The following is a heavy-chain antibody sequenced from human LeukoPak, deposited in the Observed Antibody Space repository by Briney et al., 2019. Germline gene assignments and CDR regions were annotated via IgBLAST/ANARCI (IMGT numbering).Heavy chain of an antibody. J-gene: IGHJ4*02. CDR2: IYYSGST. V-gene: IGHV4-31*03. D-gene: IGHD2-15*01. CDR3: AGGGYCSGGSCNPNRRFDY. CDR1: GGSISSGGYY. Sequence: SQTLSLTCTVSGGSISSGGYYWSWIRQHPGKGLEWIGYIYYSGSTYYNPSLKSRVTISVDTSKNQFSLKLSSVTAADTAVYYCAGGGYCSGGSCNPNRRFDYWGQGTLVTVSS.